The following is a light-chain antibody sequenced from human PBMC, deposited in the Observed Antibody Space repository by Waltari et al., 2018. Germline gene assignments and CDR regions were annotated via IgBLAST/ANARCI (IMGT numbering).Light chain of an antibody. CDR3: CSYAGSYTYV. CDR1: SSAVGPYNY. CDR2: DVS. V-gene: IGLV2-11*01. Sequence: QSALTQPPSVSGSPGQSVTIPCTGPSSAVGPYNYVSWYQQHPGKAPKLMIYDVSKRPSGVPDRFSGFKSGNTASLTISGLQGEDEADYYCCSYAGSYTYVFGTGTKVTVL. J-gene: IGLJ1*01.